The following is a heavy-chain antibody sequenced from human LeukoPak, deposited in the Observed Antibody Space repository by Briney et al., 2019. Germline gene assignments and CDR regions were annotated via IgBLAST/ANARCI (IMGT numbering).Heavy chain of an antibody. D-gene: IGHD3-10*01. Sequence: PGGSLRLSCAASGFTFNVYDMHWIRHRPGRGLEWVATIGTADDRYYADSVKGRFTISRDNAKNSLYLQMNSLRAEDTAVYYCARIERFKWFGELLSTFNYYGMDVWGQGTTVTVSS. V-gene: IGHV3-13*01. CDR1: GFTFNVYD. CDR2: IGTADDR. CDR3: ARIERFKWFGELLSTFNYYGMDV. J-gene: IGHJ6*02.